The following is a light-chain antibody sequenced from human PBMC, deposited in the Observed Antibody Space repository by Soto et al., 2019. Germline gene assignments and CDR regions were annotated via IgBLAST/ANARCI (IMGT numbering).Light chain of an antibody. J-gene: IGKJ2*01. CDR2: DAS. V-gene: IGKV1-33*01. CDR3: KQYDTLPPYT. Sequence: DIQMTQSPSSLSASVGDRVTIACQANQDIGNYLNWYQQKPGKAPRLLIYDASNLEIGVSSRFSGSGSGTDFNFTISNLQPEDISTYYYKQYDTLPPYTFGQGTKVELK. CDR1: QDIGNY.